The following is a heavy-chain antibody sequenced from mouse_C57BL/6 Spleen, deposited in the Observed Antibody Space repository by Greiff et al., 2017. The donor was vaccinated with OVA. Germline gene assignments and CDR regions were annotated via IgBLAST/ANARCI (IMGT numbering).Heavy chain of an antibody. CDR2: ISDGGSYT. Sequence: EVQLQESGGGLVKPGGSLKLSCAASGFTFSSYAMSWVRQTPEKRLEWVATISDGGSYTYYPDNVKGRFTISRDNAKNNLYLQMSHLKSEDTAMYYCARDQYYGRGYFDYWGQGTTLTVSS. J-gene: IGHJ2*01. V-gene: IGHV5-4*01. D-gene: IGHD1-1*01. CDR3: ARDQYYGRGYFDY. CDR1: GFTFSSYA.